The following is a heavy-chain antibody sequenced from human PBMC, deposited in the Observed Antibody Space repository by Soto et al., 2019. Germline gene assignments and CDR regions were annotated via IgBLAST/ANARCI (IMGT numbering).Heavy chain of an antibody. V-gene: IGHV4-34*01. Sequence: SETLSLTCAVYGGSFSGYYWSWIRQPPGKGLEWIGEINHSGSTNYNPSLKSRVTISVDTSKNQFSLKLSSVTAADTAVYYCARGPATYYYGSGSYYNGRWFGPWGQGPPFPV. CDR2: INHSGST. CDR1: GGSFSGYY. D-gene: IGHD3-10*01. CDR3: ARGPATYYYGSGSYYNGRWFGP. J-gene: IGHJ5*02.